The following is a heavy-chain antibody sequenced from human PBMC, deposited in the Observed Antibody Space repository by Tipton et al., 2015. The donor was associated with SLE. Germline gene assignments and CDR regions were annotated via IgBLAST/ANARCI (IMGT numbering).Heavy chain of an antibody. V-gene: IGHV4-4*02. J-gene: IGHJ4*02. CDR3: ARSPEFNGWSLDD. CDR2: IFHSGST. D-gene: IGHD6-19*01. Sequence: VKPSGTLSLTCAVSGVSIGIGNWWNWVRQSPGKGLEWIGEIFHSGSTNYNPSLKSRVTMSVDKFKNQFSLELRSVTAADTAMYYWARSPEFNGWSLDDWGQGTLVTVSS. CDR1: GVSIGIGNW.